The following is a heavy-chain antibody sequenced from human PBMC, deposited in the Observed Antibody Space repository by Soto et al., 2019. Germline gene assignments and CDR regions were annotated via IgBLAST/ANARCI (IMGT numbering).Heavy chain of an antibody. D-gene: IGHD1-7*01. J-gene: IGHJ3*02. V-gene: IGHV3-53*01. CDR3: ARVRGSLELDAFDI. CDR2: IYSGGST. Sequence: EVRLVESGGGLIQPGGSLRLSCAASGFTVSSNYMSWVRQAPGKGLEWVSVIYSGGSTYYADSVKGRFTISRDNSKNTLYLQMNSLRAEDTAVYYCARVRGSLELDAFDIWGQGTLVTVSS. CDR1: GFTVSSNY.